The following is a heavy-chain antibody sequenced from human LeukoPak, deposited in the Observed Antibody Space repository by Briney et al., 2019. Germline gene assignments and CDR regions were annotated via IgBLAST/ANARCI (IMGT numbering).Heavy chain of an antibody. Sequence: ASVKVSCKASGYTFSGYYMHWVRQAPGQGLEWMGWIKPNSGDTKYAQMFQGRVTMTRDTSINTAYMELSSLRSDDTAMYYCARDRAEVAGQYFFDYWGQGALVTVSS. V-gene: IGHV1-2*02. CDR3: ARDRAEVAGQYFFDY. J-gene: IGHJ4*02. D-gene: IGHD6-19*01. CDR1: GYTFSGYY. CDR2: IKPNSGDT.